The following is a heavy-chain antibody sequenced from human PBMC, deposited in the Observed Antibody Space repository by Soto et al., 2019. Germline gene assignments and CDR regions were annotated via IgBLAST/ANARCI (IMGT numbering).Heavy chain of an antibody. CDR1: GGTFSSYA. D-gene: IGHD3-10*01. J-gene: IGHJ6*02. CDR2: IIPIFGTA. CDR3: AREGGSGNYRYYAMDV. V-gene: IGHV1-69*12. Sequence: QVQLVQSGAEVKKPGSSVKVSCKASGGTFSSYAISWVRQAPGQGLEWMGGIIPIFGTANYVQKFQGRVTITADESTSTAYMELSSLRSEDTAVYYCAREGGSGNYRYYAMDVWGQGTTVTVSS.